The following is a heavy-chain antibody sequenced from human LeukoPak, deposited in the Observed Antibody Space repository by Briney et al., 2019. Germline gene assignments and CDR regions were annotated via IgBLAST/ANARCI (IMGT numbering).Heavy chain of an antibody. CDR2: IEQDGSEE. J-gene: IGHJ4*02. CDR3: ARGEVDSNVDY. V-gene: IGHV3-7*05. D-gene: IGHD4-11*01. Sequence: GGPLRLSCAASGLIFSDYWMNWVRQARGKGLEWVANIEQDGSEEFYVDSVKGRFTISRDNAKNSLYLQMNSLRAEDTAVYYCARGEVDSNVDYWGQGTLVTVSS. CDR1: GLIFSDYW.